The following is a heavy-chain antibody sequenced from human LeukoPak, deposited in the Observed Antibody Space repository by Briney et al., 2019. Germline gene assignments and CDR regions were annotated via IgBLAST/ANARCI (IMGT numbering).Heavy chain of an antibody. Sequence: SVKVSCKASGGTFSSYAISWVRRAPGQGLEWMGRIIPIFGTANYAQKLQGRVTITADKSTNTAYMELSSLRSEDTAVDYCASRYYYDSSGYIKRDNYYYYYYMDVWGKGTTVTVSS. D-gene: IGHD3-22*01. J-gene: IGHJ6*03. V-gene: IGHV1-69*06. CDR1: GGTFSSYA. CDR3: ASRYYYDSSGYIKRDNYYYYYYMDV. CDR2: IIPIFGTA.